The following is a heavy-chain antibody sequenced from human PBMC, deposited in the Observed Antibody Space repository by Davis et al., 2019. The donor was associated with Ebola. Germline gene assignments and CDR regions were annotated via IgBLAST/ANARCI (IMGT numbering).Heavy chain of an antibody. CDR1: GYSFTRYG. D-gene: IGHD1-7*01. Sequence: ASVKVSCKASGYSFTRYGISWVRQAPGQGLEWVGWISTYYGNTDYARKLQGRVTMTTDTSTSTAYMEVKSLTSDDTAVYYCARGGGTTGMDVWGQGTTVTVSS. CDR3: ARGGGTTGMDV. V-gene: IGHV1-18*01. J-gene: IGHJ6*02. CDR2: ISTYYGNT.